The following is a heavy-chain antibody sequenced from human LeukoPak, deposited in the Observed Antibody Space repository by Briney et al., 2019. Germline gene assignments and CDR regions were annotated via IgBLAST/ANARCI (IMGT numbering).Heavy chain of an antibody. V-gene: IGHV3-23*01. CDR2: ISGSGGST. J-gene: IGHJ4*02. CDR3: AKHGMVRGVR. Sequence: GGSLRLSCAASGFTFSSYAMSWVRQAPGKGLEGVSAISGSGGSTYYADSVKGRFTISRNNSKNTLYLPINSLRAEDTAVYYCAKHGMVRGVRWGQGTLVTVSS. CDR1: GFTFSSYA. D-gene: IGHD3-10*01.